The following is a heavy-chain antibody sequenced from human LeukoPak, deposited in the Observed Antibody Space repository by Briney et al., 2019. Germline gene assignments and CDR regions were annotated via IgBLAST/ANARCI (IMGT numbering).Heavy chain of an antibody. D-gene: IGHD3-3*01. V-gene: IGHV3-30*03. CDR1: GFTFSSYA. J-gene: IGHJ4*02. Sequence: GGSLRLSCAASGFTFSSYAMSWVRQAPGRGLEWVAVISYDGGNQYYADSVKGRFTLSRDNSKKTLFLQMNSLRAEDTAVYYCATLEWLFDYWGQGTLVTVSS. CDR2: ISYDGGNQ. CDR3: ATLEWLFDY.